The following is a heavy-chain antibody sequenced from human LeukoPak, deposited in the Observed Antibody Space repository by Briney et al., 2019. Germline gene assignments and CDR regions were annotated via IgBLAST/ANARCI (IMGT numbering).Heavy chain of an antibody. D-gene: IGHD6-13*01. V-gene: IGHV4-59*08. Sequence: SETLSLTRTVSGGSISSYYWSWIRRPPGKGLEWIGYIYYSGSTNYNPSLKSRVTISVDTSKNQFSLKLSSVTAADTAVYYCARLRIADFDYWGQGTLVTVSS. CDR1: GGSISSYY. CDR2: IYYSGST. J-gene: IGHJ4*02. CDR3: ARLRIADFDY.